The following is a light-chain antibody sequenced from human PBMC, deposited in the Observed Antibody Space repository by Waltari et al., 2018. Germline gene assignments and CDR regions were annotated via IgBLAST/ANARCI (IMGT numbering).Light chain of an antibody. CDR3: QQYYSTPYT. V-gene: IGKV4-1*01. CDR2: WAS. Sequence: DIVMTQSPDSLAVSLGERATINCKSSQSVLYSSNNQNYLAWFQQKPGQPPHLLIYWASTRESGVPDRVSGSGSGTDFTLTISSLQAEDVAVYYCQQYYSTPYTFGQGTKLEIK. CDR1: QSVLYSSNNQNY. J-gene: IGKJ2*01.